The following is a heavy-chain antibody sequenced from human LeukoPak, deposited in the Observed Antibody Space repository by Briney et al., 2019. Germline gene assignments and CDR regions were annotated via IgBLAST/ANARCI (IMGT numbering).Heavy chain of an antibody. Sequence: PGRSLRLSCAASGFTFSSYGMHWVRQAPGKGLEWVAVISYDGSNKYYADSVKGRFTISRDNSKNTLYLQMNSLRAEDTAVYYCARGGYSSGWYRDSYYFDYWGQGTLVTVSS. CDR3: ARGGYSSGWYRDSYYFDY. CDR2: ISYDGSNK. V-gene: IGHV3-30*03. CDR1: GFTFSSYG. D-gene: IGHD6-19*01. J-gene: IGHJ4*02.